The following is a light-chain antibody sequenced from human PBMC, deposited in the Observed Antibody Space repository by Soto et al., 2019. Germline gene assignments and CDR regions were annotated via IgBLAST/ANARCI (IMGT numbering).Light chain of an antibody. CDR2: DAS. V-gene: IGKV3D-20*01. CDR3: QQYGSSPLIT. CDR1: QSVSSSY. J-gene: IGKJ5*01. Sequence: EIVLTQSPGTLSLSPGERAPLSCRASQSVSSSYLAWYQQKPGLAPRLLIYDASSRATGIPDRFSGSGSGTDFTLTISRLEPEDFAVYYCQQYGSSPLITFGQGTRLEIK.